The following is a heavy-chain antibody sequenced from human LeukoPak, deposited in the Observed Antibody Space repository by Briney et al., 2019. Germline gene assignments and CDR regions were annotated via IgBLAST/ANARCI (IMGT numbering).Heavy chain of an antibody. CDR1: GFTLDDYA. CDR2: ISWNSGSI. V-gene: IGHV3-9*01. Sequence: GRSLRLSCAASGFTLDDYAMHWVRQAPGKGLEWVSGISWNSGSIGYADSAKGRFTISRDNAKNSLYLQMNSLRAEDTALYYCAKDIKQWLWGPDYWGQGTLVTVSS. CDR3: AKDIKQWLWGPDY. D-gene: IGHD6-19*01. J-gene: IGHJ4*02.